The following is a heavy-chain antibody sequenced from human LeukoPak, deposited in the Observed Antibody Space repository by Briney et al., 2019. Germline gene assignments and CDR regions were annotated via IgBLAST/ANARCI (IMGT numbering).Heavy chain of an antibody. V-gene: IGHV3-21*01. D-gene: IGHD1-1*01. CDR1: GFIFSSCT. CDR3: ARGNDGGGCYYYYMDV. J-gene: IGHJ6*03. Sequence: GGSLRLSCAASGFIFSSCTMNWVRQAPGKGLEWVSSISSSSSYIYYADSVKGRFTISRDNAKNSLYLQMNSLRAEDTAVYYCARGNDGGGCYYYYMDVWGKGTTVTISS. CDR2: ISSSSSYI.